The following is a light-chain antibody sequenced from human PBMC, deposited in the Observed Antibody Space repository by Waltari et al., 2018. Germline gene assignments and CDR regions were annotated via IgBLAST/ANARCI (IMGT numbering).Light chain of an antibody. V-gene: IGKV1-5*03. J-gene: IGKJ2*01. Sequence: DIQMTQSPSTLSASVGDTVTITCRASQSISSWLAWYQQKPGKATKLLIHKASTLESGVPSRFSGSGSGTEFTLTIDSLLPDDFATYYCQQYSNYPYTFGQGTKLEI. CDR3: QQYSNYPYT. CDR1: QSISSW. CDR2: KAS.